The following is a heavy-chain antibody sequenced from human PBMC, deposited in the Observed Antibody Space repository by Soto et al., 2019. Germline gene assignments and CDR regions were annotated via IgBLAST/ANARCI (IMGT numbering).Heavy chain of an antibody. CDR3: ARGPDYYDDDALDI. CDR1: GFTFSSYA. Sequence: QVQLVESGGGVVQPGRSLRLSCAASGFTFSSYAMHWVRQAPGKGLEWVAVISYDGSNKYYADSVKGRFTISRDNSKNTLYLQMNSLRAEDTAVYYCARGPDYYDDDALDIWGQGTMVTVSS. J-gene: IGHJ3*02. D-gene: IGHD3-22*01. V-gene: IGHV3-30-3*01. CDR2: ISYDGSNK.